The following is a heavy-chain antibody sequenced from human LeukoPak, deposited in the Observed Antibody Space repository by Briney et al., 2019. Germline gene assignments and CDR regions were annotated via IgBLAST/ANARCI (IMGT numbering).Heavy chain of an antibody. V-gene: IGHV3-7*03. Sequence: GGSLRLSCAASGFTFSSYWMGWVRQAPGKGLEWVANIRQDGSEKFYVDSVKGRFTISRDNAKNSLYLQMNSLRAEDTAVYYCARDREGDYGGNSAFDYWGQGTLVTVSS. D-gene: IGHD4-23*01. CDR3: ARDREGDYGGNSAFDY. CDR1: GFTFSSYW. J-gene: IGHJ4*02. CDR2: IRQDGSEK.